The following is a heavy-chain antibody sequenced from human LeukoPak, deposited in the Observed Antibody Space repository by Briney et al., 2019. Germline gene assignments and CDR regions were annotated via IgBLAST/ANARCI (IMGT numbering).Heavy chain of an antibody. D-gene: IGHD3-3*01. V-gene: IGHV4-39*01. CDR3: ARLWATSRLGVDHYNVYYYYGMDV. Sequence: PSETLSLTCTVSGGSISSSSYYWGWIRQPPGKGLEWIGSIYYSGSTYYNPSLKSRVTISVDTSKNQFSLKLSSVTAADTAVYYCARLWATSRLGVDHYNVYYYYGMDVWGQGTTVTVSS. J-gene: IGHJ6*02. CDR2: IYYSGST. CDR1: GGSISSSSYY.